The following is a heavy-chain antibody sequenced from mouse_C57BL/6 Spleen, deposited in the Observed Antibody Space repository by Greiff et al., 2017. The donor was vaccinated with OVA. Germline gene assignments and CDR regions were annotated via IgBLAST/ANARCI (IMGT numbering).Heavy chain of an antibody. D-gene: IGHD1-1*01. CDR3: ASSLYGSRGFAY. J-gene: IGHJ3*01. V-gene: IGHV1-61*01. CDR1: GYTFTSYW. Sequence: VQLQQPGAELVRPGSSVKLSCKASGYTFTSYWMDWVKQRPGQGLEWIGNIYPSDSETHYNQKFKDKATLTVDKSSSTAYMQLSSLTSDDSAVYYCASSLYGSRGFAYWGQGTLVTVSA. CDR2: IYPSDSET.